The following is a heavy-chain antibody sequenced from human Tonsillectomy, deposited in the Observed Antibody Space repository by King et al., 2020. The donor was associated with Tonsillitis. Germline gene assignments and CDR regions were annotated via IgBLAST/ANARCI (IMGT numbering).Heavy chain of an antibody. CDR3: ATSIVATDAYFDY. J-gene: IGHJ4*02. D-gene: IGHD5-12*01. CDR1: GFTFSTYS. V-gene: IGHV3-21*01. CDR2: ISSSRSYM. Sequence: VQLVESGGGLVKPGGSLRLSCAASGFTFSTYSMNWVRQAPGKGLEWVSSISSSRSYMYYADSVKGRFTISRDNAKNSLYLQMNSLRAEDTAVYYCATSIVATDAYFDYWGQGTLVTVSS.